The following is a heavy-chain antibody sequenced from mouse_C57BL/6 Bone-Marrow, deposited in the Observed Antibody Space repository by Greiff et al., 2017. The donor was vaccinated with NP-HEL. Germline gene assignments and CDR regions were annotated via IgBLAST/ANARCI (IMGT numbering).Heavy chain of an antibody. V-gene: IGHV1-50*01. J-gene: IGHJ3*01. D-gene: IGHD2-1*01. CDR1: GYTFTSYW. CDR3: ARDGTLFAY. CDR2: IDPSDSYT. Sequence: VKLQQSGAELVKPGASVKLSCKASGYTFTSYWMQWVKQRPGQGLEWIGEIDPSDSYTNYNQKFKGKATLTVDTSSSTAYMQLSSLTSEDSAVYYCARDGTLFAYWGQGTLVTVSA.